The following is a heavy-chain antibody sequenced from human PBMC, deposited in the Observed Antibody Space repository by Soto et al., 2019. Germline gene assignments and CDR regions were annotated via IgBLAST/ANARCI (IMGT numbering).Heavy chain of an antibody. CDR1: GYSFDTYW. CDR2: IDPSDFKT. D-gene: IGHD6-13*01. J-gene: IGHJ6*02. CDR3: ARRIAAAGGYYYYAFDV. Sequence: PGESLKMSCKASGYSFDTYWINWVRQTPGKGLEWMGRIDPSDFKTKYSPSLEGHITISVDKSINTAYLQWSSLRTSDTAMYYCARRIAAAGGYYYYAFDVWGPGTAVTVSS. V-gene: IGHV5-10-1*01.